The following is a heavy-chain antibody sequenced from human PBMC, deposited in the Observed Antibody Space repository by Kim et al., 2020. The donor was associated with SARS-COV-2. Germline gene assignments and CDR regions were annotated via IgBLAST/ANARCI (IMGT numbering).Heavy chain of an antibody. CDR2: IYYSGST. V-gene: IGHV4-39*01. D-gene: IGHD6-13*01. CDR3: ARHLAAAVLAFDI. CDR1: GGSISSSSYY. Sequence: SETLSLTCTVSGGSISSSSYYWGWIRQPPGKGLEWIGSIYYSGSTYYNPSLKSRVTISVDTSKNQFSLKLSSVTAADTAVYYCARHLAAAVLAFDIWGQGTMVTVSS. J-gene: IGHJ3*02.